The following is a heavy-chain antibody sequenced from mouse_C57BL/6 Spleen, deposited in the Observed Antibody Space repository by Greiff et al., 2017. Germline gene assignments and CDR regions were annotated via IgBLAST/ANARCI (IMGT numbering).Heavy chain of an antibody. CDR2: IDPSDSYT. D-gene: IGHD2-1*01. J-gene: IGHJ2*01. CDR3: ARGFYYGNYVDY. V-gene: IGHV1-69*01. Sequence: QVQLQQPVAELVMPGASVKLSCKASGYTFTSYWMHWVKQRPGQGLEWIGEIDPSDSYTNYNQKFKGKSTLTVDKSSSTAYLQLSSLTSEDSAVYYCARGFYYGNYVDYWGQGTTLTVSS. CDR1: GYTFTSYW.